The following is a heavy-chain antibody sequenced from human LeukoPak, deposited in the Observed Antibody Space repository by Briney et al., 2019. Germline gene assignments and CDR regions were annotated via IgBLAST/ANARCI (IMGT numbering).Heavy chain of an antibody. D-gene: IGHD3-10*01. CDR3: AREVGSGNSDRYFDY. CDR2: INSDGSST. J-gene: IGHJ4*02. V-gene: IGHV3-74*01. Sequence: PGGSLRLSGIASGFTFSNYWMHWVRQAPGKGLVWVSRINSDGSSTSYADSVKGRFTISRDNAKNTLYLQMNSLRAEDTAVYYCAREVGSGNSDRYFDYWAREPWSPSPQ. CDR1: GFTFSNYW.